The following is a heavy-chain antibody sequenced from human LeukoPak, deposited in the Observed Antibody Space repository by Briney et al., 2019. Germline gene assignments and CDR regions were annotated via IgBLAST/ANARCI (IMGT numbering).Heavy chain of an antibody. Sequence: GGSLILSCAASGFTLSSYSMSWVRQAPGEVVGWVSAISGSGGSTYYADSVKGRFTISRDNSKNTLYLQMNSLRAEDTAVYYCAKGIYSSGWFDYWGQGTLVTVSS. CDR2: ISGSGGST. CDR3: AKGIYSSGWFDY. CDR1: GFTLSSYS. V-gene: IGHV3-23*01. D-gene: IGHD6-19*01. J-gene: IGHJ4*02.